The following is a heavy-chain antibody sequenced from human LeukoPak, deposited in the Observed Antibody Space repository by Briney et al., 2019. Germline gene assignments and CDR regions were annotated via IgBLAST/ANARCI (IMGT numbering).Heavy chain of an antibody. CDR2: ISWKSGTI. Sequence: PGGSLRLSCAASGLTFDDYAMHWVRQAPGKGLEWVSGISWKSGTIVYADSVKGRFTISRDNAKNSLYLQMNSLRAEDTALYYCAKDLSKLGYCSGGSCYSLGSFDYWGQGTLDTVSS. CDR3: AKDLSKLGYCSGGSCYSLGSFDY. D-gene: IGHD2-15*01. J-gene: IGHJ4*02. CDR1: GLTFDDYA. V-gene: IGHV3-9*01.